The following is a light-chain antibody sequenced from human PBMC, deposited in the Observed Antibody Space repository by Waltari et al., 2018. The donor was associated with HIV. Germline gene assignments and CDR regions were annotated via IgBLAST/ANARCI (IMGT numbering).Light chain of an antibody. CDR3: QQRNNWPRYT. CDR2: DTS. CDR1: QSIGNS. V-gene: IGKV3-11*01. J-gene: IGKJ2*01. Sequence: EIVLTQSPATLSLSPGERDTLSCRASQSIGNSLAWFQQRPGQAPRLLIYDTSNRATGIPTRFSASGSGTDFSLTISSLEPEDFAVYYCQQRNNWPRYTFGQGTKLEIK.